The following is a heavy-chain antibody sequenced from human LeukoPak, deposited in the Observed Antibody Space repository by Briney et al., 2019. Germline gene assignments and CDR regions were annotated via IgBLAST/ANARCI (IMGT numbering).Heavy chain of an antibody. CDR2: IYHTGRT. Sequence: SETLSLTCAVSGGSIIVAAYSWSWIRQPPGKDLEWVGYIYHTGRTYSNPSLKSRVTVSVDTSKNQFSLKLSSVTAADTAVYYCARAGYCSSTSCYASTTYNWIDPWGQGTLVTVSS. D-gene: IGHD2-2*01. J-gene: IGHJ5*02. CDR1: GGSIIVAAYS. CDR3: ARAGYCSSTSCYASTTYNWIDP. V-gene: IGHV4-30-2*01.